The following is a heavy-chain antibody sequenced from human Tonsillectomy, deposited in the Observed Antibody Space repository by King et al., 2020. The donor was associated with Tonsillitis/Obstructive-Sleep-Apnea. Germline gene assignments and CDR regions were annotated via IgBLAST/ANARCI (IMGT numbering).Heavy chain of an antibody. CDR2: ISYDGSNK. D-gene: IGHD2-2*01. Sequence: VQLVESGGGVVQPGRSLRLSCAASGFTFSSYGMYWVRQAPGKGLEWVAVISYDGSNKYYADSVKGRFTISRDNSKNTLYLQMNSLRAEDTAVYYCGAGLSSNSLDYGMDVWGQGTTVTVSS. CDR3: GAGLSSNSLDYGMDV. CDR1: GFTFSSYG. J-gene: IGHJ6*02. V-gene: IGHV3-30*03.